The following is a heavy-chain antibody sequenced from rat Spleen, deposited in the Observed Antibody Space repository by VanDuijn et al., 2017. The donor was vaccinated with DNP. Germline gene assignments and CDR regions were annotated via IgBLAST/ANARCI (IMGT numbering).Heavy chain of an antibody. J-gene: IGHJ4*01. V-gene: IGHV3-1*01. Sequence: EVQLLESGPGLVKPSQSPSLTCSVTGYSITSNFWGWIRKFPGSKMDWSGQINYSGITTYNPSLKSRISITRDTSKNQFFLQLRSVNTEDTATYYCARSVRATSYYAMDAWGKATSVTVSS. D-gene: IGHD1-3*01. CDR2: INYSGIT. CDR3: ARSVRATSYYAMDA. CDR1: GYSITSNF.